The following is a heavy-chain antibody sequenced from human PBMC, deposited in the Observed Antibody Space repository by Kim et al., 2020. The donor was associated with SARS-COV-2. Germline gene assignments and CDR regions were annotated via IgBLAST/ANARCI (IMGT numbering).Heavy chain of an antibody. CDR2: LYGGVST. CDR1: GFTVSGGY. D-gene: IGHD2-15*01. CDR3: ARVVGVVPY. V-gene: IGHV3-53*01. Sequence: GGSLRLSCEGSGFTVSGGYMNWVRQAPGKGLEYISFLYGGVSTYYADSVKGRFTISRDNSKNTLYLQMNSLRVDDTAVYYGARVVGVVPYWGQGTLVTVS. J-gene: IGHJ4*02.